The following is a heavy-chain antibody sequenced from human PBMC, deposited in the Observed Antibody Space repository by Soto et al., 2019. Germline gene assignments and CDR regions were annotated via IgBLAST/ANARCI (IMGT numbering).Heavy chain of an antibody. Sequence: QVQLVQSGAEVRKPGSSVKVSCKASGGTFSRHAISWVRQAPGQGLEWMGGIIPIVGTANHAQKFQGRVTIIADESTSTVYMELSSLRSEDMATYYCARGWGYDSNDYYYAYWGQGTLVIVSS. D-gene: IGHD3-22*01. V-gene: IGHV1-69*01. CDR1: GGTFSRHA. CDR3: ARGWGYDSNDYYYAY. J-gene: IGHJ4*02. CDR2: IIPIVGTA.